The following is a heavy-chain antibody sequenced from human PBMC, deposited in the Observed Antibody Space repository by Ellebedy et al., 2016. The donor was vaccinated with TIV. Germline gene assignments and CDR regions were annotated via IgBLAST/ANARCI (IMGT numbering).Heavy chain of an antibody. Sequence: MPSETLSLTCSVSGGSISPYYWSWIRQPPGKGLQWIGFSYYTGSTNYNPTLKSRVTISVGTSKNQVSLRLSSVTAADTAVYYCASAPNQDFYDYWGQGTLVTVSS. CDR3: ASAPNQDFYDY. J-gene: IGHJ4*02. V-gene: IGHV4-59*01. CDR1: GGSISPYY. CDR2: SYYTGST.